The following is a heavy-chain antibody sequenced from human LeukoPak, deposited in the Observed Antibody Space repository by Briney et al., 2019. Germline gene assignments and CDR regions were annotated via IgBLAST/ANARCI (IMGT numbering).Heavy chain of an antibody. J-gene: IGHJ4*02. CDR3: VKRGDEYYYDTSGYLRPY. CDR1: GFTFSSYG. V-gene: IGHV3-30*02. CDR2: IRYDGSNK. D-gene: IGHD3-22*01. Sequence: GGSLRLSCAASGFTFSSYGMHWVRQAPGKGLEWVAFIRYDGSNKYYADSVMGRFTISRDNSKNTLYLQMNSLRAEDTAVYYCVKRGDEYYYDTSGYLRPYWGQGTLVTVSS.